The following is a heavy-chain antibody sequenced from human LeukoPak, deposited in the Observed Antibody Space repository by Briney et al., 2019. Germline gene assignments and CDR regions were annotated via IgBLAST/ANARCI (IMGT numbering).Heavy chain of an antibody. D-gene: IGHD6-13*01. CDR1: GYSFTSYW. CDR2: IYPGDSDT. V-gene: IGHV5-51*01. CDR3: ARRQKGIAASWYGMDV. J-gene: IGHJ6*02. Sequence: GESLKISCKGSGYSFTSYWIGWVRQMPGKGLEWMGIIYPGDSDTRYSPSFQGQVTISADKSISTAYLQWSSLKASDTAMYYCARRQKGIAASWYGMDVWGQGTTVTVSS.